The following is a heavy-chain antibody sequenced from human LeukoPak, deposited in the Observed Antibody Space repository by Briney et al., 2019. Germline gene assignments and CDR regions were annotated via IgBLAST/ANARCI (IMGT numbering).Heavy chain of an antibody. J-gene: IGHJ4*02. CDR3: AKGRIEVAAIEYFDY. Sequence: GGSLRLSCAASGFTFSSYAMYWVRQAPGKGLEWVSVISGSGGTTYYADSVKGRFTISRDNSKNTLYLQMNSLRAEDTAVYFCAKGRIEVAAIEYFDYWGQGTLVTVSS. D-gene: IGHD6-19*01. CDR2: ISGSGGTT. V-gene: IGHV3-23*01. CDR1: GFTFSSYA.